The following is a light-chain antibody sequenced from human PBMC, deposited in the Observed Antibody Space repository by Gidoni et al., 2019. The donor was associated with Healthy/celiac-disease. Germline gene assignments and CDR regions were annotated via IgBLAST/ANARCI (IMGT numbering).Light chain of an antibody. Sequence: EIVMKQSPATLSVSPGERATLSCRASQSVRSHLDWYQQNPGQAPRLLIYGASTRATGIPARFSGSGSGTEFTLTISSLQSEDFAVYYWQQYNNWPLTFGGGTKVESK. CDR1: QSVRSH. J-gene: IGKJ4*01. CDR3: QQYNNWPLT. V-gene: IGKV3-15*01. CDR2: GAS.